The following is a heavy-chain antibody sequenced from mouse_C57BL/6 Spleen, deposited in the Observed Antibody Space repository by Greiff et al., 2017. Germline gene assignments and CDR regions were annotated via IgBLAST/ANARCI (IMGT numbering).Heavy chain of an antibody. V-gene: IGHV1-9*01. CDR1: GYTFTGYW. CDR2: ILPGSGST. J-gene: IGHJ1*03. D-gene: IGHD1-1*01. CDR3: ARRGPITTVVDWYFDV. Sequence: VQRVESGAELMKPGASVKLSCKATGYTFTGYWIEWVKQRPGHGLEWIGEILPGSGSTNYNEKFKGKATFTADTSSNTAYMQLSSLTTEDSAIYYCARRGPITTVVDWYFDVWGTGTTVTVSS.